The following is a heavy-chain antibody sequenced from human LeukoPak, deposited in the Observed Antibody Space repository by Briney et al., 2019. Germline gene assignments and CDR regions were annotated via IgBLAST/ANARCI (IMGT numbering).Heavy chain of an antibody. V-gene: IGHV6-1*01. CDR3: ARDHEQWLSKGEGLYYCGMDV. CDR2: TYYRSKWYN. J-gene: IGHJ6*02. Sequence: SQTLSLTCAISGDSFSSNSAAWNWIRQSPSRGLEWLGRTYYRSKWYNDYAVSVKSRITINPDTSKNQFSLQLNSVTPEDTAVYYCARDHEQWLSKGEGLYYCGMDVWGQGTTVTVSS. CDR1: GDSFSSNSAA. D-gene: IGHD6-19*01.